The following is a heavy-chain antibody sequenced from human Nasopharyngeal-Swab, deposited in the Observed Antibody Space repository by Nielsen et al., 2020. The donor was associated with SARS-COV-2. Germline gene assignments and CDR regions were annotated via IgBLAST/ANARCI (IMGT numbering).Heavy chain of an antibody. CDR2: FDPEDGET. V-gene: IGHV1-24*01. CDR1: GYTLTELS. D-gene: IGHD3-10*01. J-gene: IGHJ6*02. Sequence: ASVKVSCKVSGYTLTELSMHWVRQAPGKGLKWMGGFDPEDGETIYAQKFQGRVTMTEDTSTDTAYMELSSLRSEDTAVYYCATGLSVRGVIGAYYYYYGMDVWGQGTTVTVSS. CDR3: ATGLSVRGVIGAYYYYYGMDV.